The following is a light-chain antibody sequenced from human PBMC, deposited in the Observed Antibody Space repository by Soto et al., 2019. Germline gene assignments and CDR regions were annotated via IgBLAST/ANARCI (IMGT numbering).Light chain of an antibody. CDR1: RSDVGSYNS. V-gene: IGLV2-23*02. J-gene: IGLJ3*02. Sequence: QSVLTQPASVSGSPGESINISCTGNRSDVGSYNSIAWYQQHPGKAPRVMIFEVTKRPSGISNRFSGSKSGSTASLTISGLQAEDEADYFCFSYAGDSTWVFGGGTKLTVL. CDR2: EVT. CDR3: FSYAGDSTWV.